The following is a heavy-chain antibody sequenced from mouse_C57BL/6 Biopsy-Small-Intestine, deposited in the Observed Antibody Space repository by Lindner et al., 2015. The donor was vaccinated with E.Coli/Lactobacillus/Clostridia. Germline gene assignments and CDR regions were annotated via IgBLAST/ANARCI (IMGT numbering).Heavy chain of an antibody. V-gene: IGHV1-39*01. CDR3: AREEFYSYYSYAMDY. D-gene: IGHD2-12*01. CDR2: INPYYSTI. J-gene: IGHJ4*01. CDR1: GYSFTGYN. Sequence: VQLQESGAELVKPGASVKISCKTSGYSFTGYNMNWVKQSHGKSLEWIGNINPYYSTITYNQKFKDKATLTVDKSSSTAYMQLSSLTSEDSAVYFCAREEFYSYYSYAMDYWGQGTSVTVSS.